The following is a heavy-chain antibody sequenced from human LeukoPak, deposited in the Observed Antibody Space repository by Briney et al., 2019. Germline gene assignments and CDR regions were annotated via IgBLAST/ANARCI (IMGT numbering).Heavy chain of an antibody. Sequence: ASVKVSCKASGYTFTGYYMHWVRQAPGQGLEWMGWINPNSGGTNYAQKFQGRVTMTRDTSISTAYMELSRLRSDDTAVYYCATLYCSSTSCPDPWGQGTLVTVSS. J-gene: IGHJ5*02. CDR2: INPNSGGT. D-gene: IGHD2-2*01. CDR3: ATLYCSSTSCPDP. CDR1: GYTFTGYY. V-gene: IGHV1-2*02.